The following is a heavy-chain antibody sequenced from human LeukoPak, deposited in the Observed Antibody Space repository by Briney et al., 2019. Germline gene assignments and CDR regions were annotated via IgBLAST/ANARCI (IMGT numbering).Heavy chain of an antibody. CDR3: ARATYYYDSSGRTDGFDI. V-gene: IGHV4-61*02. CDR1: GGSISSGSYY. CDR2: IYTSGST. J-gene: IGHJ3*02. D-gene: IGHD3-22*01. Sequence: PSETLSLTCTVSGGSISSGSYYWSWIRQLAGKGLEWIGRIYTSGSTNYNPSLKSRVTISVDTSKNQFSLKLSSVTAADTAVYYCARATYYYDSSGRTDGFDIWGQGTMVTVSS.